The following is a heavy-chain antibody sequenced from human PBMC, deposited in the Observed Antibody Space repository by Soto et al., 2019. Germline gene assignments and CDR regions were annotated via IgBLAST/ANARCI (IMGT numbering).Heavy chain of an antibody. D-gene: IGHD3-3*02. V-gene: IGHV3-33*08. J-gene: IGHJ3*02. CDR1: GYSISSGYY. Sequence: LSLTCAVSGYSISSGYYWGWIRQPPGKGLEWLGVIVSDGSAIYHADSLEGRFFISRDNSKDILYLQMNSLRVEDTAVYYCARDDAFDNENGFDMWGQGTMVTVSS. CDR3: ARDDAFDNENGFDM. CDR2: IVSDGSAI.